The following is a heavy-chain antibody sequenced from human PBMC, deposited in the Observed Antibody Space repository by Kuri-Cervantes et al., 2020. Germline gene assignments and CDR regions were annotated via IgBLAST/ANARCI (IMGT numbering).Heavy chain of an antibody. Sequence: GGSLRLSCAASGFTFSSYAMRWVRQAPGKGLEWVAVIWDDGTNKYSADSVRGRFTISRDNSKNTLYLQMNSLRTEDTAAYYCARLSSPGYCSGGSCYSAFDYWGQGTLVTVSS. CDR2: IWDDGTNK. CDR3: ARLSSPGYCSGGSCYSAFDY. D-gene: IGHD2-15*01. J-gene: IGHJ4*02. V-gene: IGHV3-30-3*01. CDR1: GFTFSSYA.